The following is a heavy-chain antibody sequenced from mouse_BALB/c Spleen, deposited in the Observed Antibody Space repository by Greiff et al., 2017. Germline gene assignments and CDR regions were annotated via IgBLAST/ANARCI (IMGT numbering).Heavy chain of an antibody. CDR2: ISYDGSN. J-gene: IGHJ3*01. CDR1: GYSITSGYY. V-gene: IGHV3-6*02. D-gene: IGHD1-1*01. CDR3: ARESNYYGSSYGFAY. Sequence: EVQLQQSGPGLVKPSQSLSLTCSVTGYSITSGYYWNWIRQFPGNKLEWMGYISYDGSNNYNPSLKNRISITRDTSKNQFFLKLNSVTTEDTATYYCARESNYYGSSYGFAYWGQGTLVTVSA.